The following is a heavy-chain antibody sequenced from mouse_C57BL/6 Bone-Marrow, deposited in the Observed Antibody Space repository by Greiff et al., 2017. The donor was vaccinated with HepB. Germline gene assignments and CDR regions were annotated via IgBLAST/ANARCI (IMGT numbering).Heavy chain of an antibody. CDR1: GFTFSSYA. CDR2: ISDGGSYT. Sequence: EVQLVESGGGLVKPGGSLKLSCAASGFTFSSYAMSWVRQTPEKRLEWVATISDGGSYTYYPDNVKGRFTISRDNAKNNLYLQMRHLKSEDTAMYYCARRFAYWGQGTLVTVSA. CDR3: ARRFAY. J-gene: IGHJ3*01. V-gene: IGHV5-4*03.